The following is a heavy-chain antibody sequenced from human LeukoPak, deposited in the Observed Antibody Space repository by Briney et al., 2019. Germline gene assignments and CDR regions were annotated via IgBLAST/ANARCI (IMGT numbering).Heavy chain of an antibody. CDR1: GGSIRSYY. Sequence: SETLSLTCTVSGGSIRSYYWSWIRQPAGKGLEWIGRIYTSGSTNYNPSLESRVTMSVDTSKNQFSLNLSSVTAADTAVYYCARISDCSSSSCPYYYYMDVWGKGTTVTVSS. CDR2: IYTSGST. V-gene: IGHV4-4*07. J-gene: IGHJ6*03. D-gene: IGHD2-2*01. CDR3: ARISDCSSSSCPYYYYMDV.